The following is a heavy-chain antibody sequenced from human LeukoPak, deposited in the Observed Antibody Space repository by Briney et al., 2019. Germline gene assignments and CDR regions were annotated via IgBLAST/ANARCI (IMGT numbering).Heavy chain of an antibody. V-gene: IGHV3-30*02. CDR1: SFTITRDV. D-gene: IGHD5-12*01. CDR2: VRSYGSNK. CDR3: ATRASDSDWGPFAS. Sequence: WGSLRLSCEASSFTITRDVLYWVRQAPGKGLEWVAFVRSYGSNKDYTDSVKGRFIISRDNSKNTLYLQMKRLETEGTALSYRATRASDSDWGPFASRGQGNLVTVSS. J-gene: IGHJ4*02.